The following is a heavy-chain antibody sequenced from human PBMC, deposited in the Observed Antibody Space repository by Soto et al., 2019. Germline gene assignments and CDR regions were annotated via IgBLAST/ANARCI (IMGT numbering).Heavy chain of an antibody. D-gene: IGHD3-10*01. CDR3: ARGTVMDHYFGDH. CDR1: GFTFSNYW. V-gene: IGHV3-74*01. CDR2: ISSGGSST. Sequence: EVQLVESGGGLVQPGGSLRLSCAASGFTFSNYWMHWVRQVPRKGLVWVSRISSGGSSTSYADSVKGRFTISRDNAKNTLYLQVNSLRAEDTAVYYCARGTVMDHYFGDHWGQGTLVAVSS. J-gene: IGHJ4*02.